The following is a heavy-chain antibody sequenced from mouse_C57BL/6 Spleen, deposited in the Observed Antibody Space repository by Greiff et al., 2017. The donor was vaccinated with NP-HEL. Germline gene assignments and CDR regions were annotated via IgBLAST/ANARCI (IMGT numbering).Heavy chain of an antibody. J-gene: IGHJ3*01. D-gene: IGHD1-1*01. Sequence: EVMLVESGGGLVQPGGSLKLSCAASGFTFSDYGMAWVRQTPRKGPEWVAFISNLAYSIYYADTVTGRFTISRENAKNTLYLEMSSLRSEDTAMYYCARDYGSSYGFAYWGQGTLVTVSA. CDR2: ISNLAYSI. CDR3: ARDYGSSYGFAY. CDR1: GFTFSDYG. V-gene: IGHV5-15*04.